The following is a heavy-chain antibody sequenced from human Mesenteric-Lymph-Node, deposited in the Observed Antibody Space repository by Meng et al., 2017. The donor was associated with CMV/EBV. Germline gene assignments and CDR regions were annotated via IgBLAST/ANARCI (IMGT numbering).Heavy chain of an antibody. CDR3: VKGRLGDFDK. V-gene: IGHV3-23*01. Sequence: LSCEALGFSFSNDAMSWVRQAPGKGLEWVSGIGGGYGTTYYAASVKGRFTISRDNYRNTMFLQMNGLRPEDTAVYYCVKGRLGDFDKWGQGTLVTVSS. CDR1: GFSFSNDA. J-gene: IGHJ4*02. CDR2: IGGGYGTT. D-gene: IGHD3-16*01.